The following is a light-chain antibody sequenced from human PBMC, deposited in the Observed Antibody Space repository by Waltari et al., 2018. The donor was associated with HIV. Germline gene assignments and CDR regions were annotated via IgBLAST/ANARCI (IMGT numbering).Light chain of an antibody. J-gene: IGKJ4*01. Sequence: DIHITQSPSSLSASIGDRVPITCRTSQHVDKYLNWYQQRPGKAPRLLVFTASTLHTGVPSRFTATGSGTTFSLAIASLQPDDIATYYCQQTFTLPITFGGGTKLEI. CDR2: TAS. CDR1: QHVDKY. V-gene: IGKV1-39*01. CDR3: QQTFTLPIT.